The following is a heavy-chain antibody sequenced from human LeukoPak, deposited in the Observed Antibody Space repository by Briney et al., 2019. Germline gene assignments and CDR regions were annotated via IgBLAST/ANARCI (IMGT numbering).Heavy chain of an antibody. CDR3: ARHLNYYLDY. J-gene: IGHJ4*02. CDR1: GFTFSSYG. V-gene: IGHV3-30*02. Sequence: GGSLRLSCAASGFTFSSYGMHWVRQAPGKGLEWVAFIRFDGSNKYYADSVKGRFTISRDNSKNTLYLQMNSLRAEDTAVYYCARHLNYYLDYWGQGTLVTVSS. D-gene: IGHD3-10*01. CDR2: IRFDGSNK.